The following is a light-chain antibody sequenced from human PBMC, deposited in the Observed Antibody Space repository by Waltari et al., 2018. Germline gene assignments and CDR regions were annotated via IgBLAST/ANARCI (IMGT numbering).Light chain of an antibody. CDR2: DVN. Sequence: QSALTQPRSVSGSPGQSVTISCTGTSGDVGRYNYVYWYQHHPGKAPTLMLYDVNKRPSGVPVRFSCSKSGNTASLTISGLQAEDEADYFCSSYAGSYIYVFGTGTEVTVL. CDR3: SSYAGSYIYV. CDR1: SGDVGRYNY. J-gene: IGLJ1*01. V-gene: IGLV2-11*01.